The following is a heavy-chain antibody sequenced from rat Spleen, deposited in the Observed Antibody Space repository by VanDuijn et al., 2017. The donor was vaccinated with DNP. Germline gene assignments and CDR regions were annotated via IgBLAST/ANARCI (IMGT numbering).Heavy chain of an antibody. J-gene: IGHJ2*01. D-gene: IGHD3-6*01. Sequence: QVQLQQSGAELAKPGSSVKTSCKASDYTFTSHYIKWIKQTTGQGLEYIGYINTGSGDTNYNEKFKGKATLTVDKSSSTAFMQLSSLAPDDSAVYYCARGDFELLPRSWGQGVMVTVSS. CDR3: ARGDFELLPRS. CDR1: DYTFTSHY. CDR2: INTGSGDT. V-gene: IGHV1-43*01.